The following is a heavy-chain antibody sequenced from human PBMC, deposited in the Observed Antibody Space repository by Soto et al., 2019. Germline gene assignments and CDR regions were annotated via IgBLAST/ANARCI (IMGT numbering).Heavy chain of an antibody. J-gene: IGHJ6*03. CDR1: GGSISSGGYY. V-gene: IGHV4-61*08. CDR2: IYYSGST. D-gene: IGHD3-16*02. CDR3: ARLSDGELSPWDSRYYYYYMDV. Sequence: SETLSLTCTVSGGSISSGGYYWSWIRQPPGKGLEWIGYIYYSGSTNYNPSLKSRVTISVDTSKNQFSLKLSSVTAADTAVYYCARLSDGELSPWDSRYYYYYMDVWGKGTTVTVSS.